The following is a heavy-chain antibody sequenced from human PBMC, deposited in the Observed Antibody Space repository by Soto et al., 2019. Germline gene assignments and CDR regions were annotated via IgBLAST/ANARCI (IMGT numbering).Heavy chain of an antibody. V-gene: IGHV3-33*01. J-gene: IGHJ6*02. CDR3: ARDPYYDFWSGPNQGGMDV. Sequence: VGSLRLSCAASGFTFSSYGMHWVRQAPGKGLEWVAVIWYDGSNKYYADSVKGRFTISRDNSKNTLYLQMNSLRAEDTAVYYCARDPYYDFWSGPNQGGMDVWGQGTTVTVYS. CDR2: IWYDGSNK. D-gene: IGHD3-3*01. CDR1: GFTFSSYG.